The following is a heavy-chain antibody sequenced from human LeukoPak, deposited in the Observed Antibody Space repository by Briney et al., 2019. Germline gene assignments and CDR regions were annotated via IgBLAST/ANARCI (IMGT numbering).Heavy chain of an antibody. J-gene: IGHJ4*02. D-gene: IGHD3-10*01. CDR3: TRRSGTYYHGFDY. V-gene: IGHV3-23*01. Sequence: PGGSLRLSCAASGFTFSSYAMSWVRQAPGKGLEWVSAISGSGGSTYYADSVKGRFTISRGNSKNTLYLHMNSLRAEDTAVYYCTRRSGTYYHGFDYWGQGTLVTVSS. CDR1: GFTFSSYA. CDR2: ISGSGGST.